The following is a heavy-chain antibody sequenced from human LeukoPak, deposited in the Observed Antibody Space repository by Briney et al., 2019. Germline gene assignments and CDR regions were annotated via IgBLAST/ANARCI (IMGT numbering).Heavy chain of an antibody. CDR2: IKQDGSEK. D-gene: IGHD3-9*01. J-gene: IGHJ1*01. Sequence: PGGSLRLSCAASGFTFSSYWMSWVRQAPGKGLEWEANIKQDGSEKYYVDSVKGRFTISRDNAKNSLYLQMNSLRAEDTAVYYCARAGYLDWQNPFQHWGQGTLVTVSS. V-gene: IGHV3-7*01. CDR1: GFTFSSYW. CDR3: ARAGYLDWQNPFQH.